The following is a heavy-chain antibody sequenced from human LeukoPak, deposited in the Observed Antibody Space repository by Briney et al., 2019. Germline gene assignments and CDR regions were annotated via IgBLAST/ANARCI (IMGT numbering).Heavy chain of an antibody. J-gene: IGHJ4*02. CDR2: INPNSGGT. D-gene: IGHD3-10*01. CDR3: ARDGGAYGSGSYSFDY. V-gene: IGHV1-2*02. Sequence: ASVKVSCKASGYTFTVYYMHWVRQAPGQGLEWMGWINPNSGGTNYAQKFQGRVTMTRDTSISTAYMELSRLRSDDTAVYYCARDGGAYGSGSYSFDYWGQGTLVTVSS. CDR1: GYTFTVYY.